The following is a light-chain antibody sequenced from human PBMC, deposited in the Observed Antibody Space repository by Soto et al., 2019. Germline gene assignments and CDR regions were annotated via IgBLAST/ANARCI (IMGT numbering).Light chain of an antibody. V-gene: IGKV3-20*01. Sequence: LLTQSAGTLSLSPGEGATLSCRASQSVSSNYLAWYQQKPGQAPRLLIYGTSDRATGTQDRYSGRGAGTDYTLNSSMQTDEEAAVYWYQQYDDPVTVGQGTQL. CDR3: QQYDDPVT. J-gene: IGKJ1*01. CDR1: QSVSSNY. CDR2: GTS.